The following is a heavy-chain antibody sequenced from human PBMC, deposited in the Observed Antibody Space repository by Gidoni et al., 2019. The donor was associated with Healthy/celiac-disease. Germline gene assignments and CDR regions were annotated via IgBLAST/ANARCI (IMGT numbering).Heavy chain of an antibody. Sequence: QVQLQESGPGLVKPSETLSLTCTVSGGSISSYYWSWIRQPPGKGLEWIGYIYYSGSTNYNPSLKSRVTISVDTSKYQFSLKLSSVTAADTAVYYCASLTIFGVASYYYGMDVWGQGTTVTVSS. V-gene: IGHV4-59*08. D-gene: IGHD3-3*01. CDR3: ASLTIFGVASYYYGMDV. J-gene: IGHJ6*02. CDR2: IYYSGST. CDR1: GGSISSYY.